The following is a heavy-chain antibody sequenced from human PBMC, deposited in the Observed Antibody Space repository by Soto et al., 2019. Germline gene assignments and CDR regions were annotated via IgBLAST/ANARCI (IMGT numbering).Heavy chain of an antibody. J-gene: IGHJ4*02. V-gene: IGHV3-15*07. Sequence: GGSLRLSCAASGFTFNTAWMNWVRQTPGKGLEWVGRIKSKGNGGTIDYAAPVKGRFTISRDDSKNTLYLEMNSLNTEDTAVYYCTTAGYYDYVWGSYRWQSNYWGQGTLVTVSS. CDR3: TTAGYYDYVWGSYRWQSNY. D-gene: IGHD3-16*02. CDR1: GFTFNTAW. CDR2: IKSKGNGGTI.